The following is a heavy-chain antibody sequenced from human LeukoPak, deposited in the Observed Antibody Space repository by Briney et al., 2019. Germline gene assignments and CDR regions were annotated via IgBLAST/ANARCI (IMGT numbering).Heavy chain of an antibody. CDR1: GYSFTSYW. D-gene: IGHD3-22*01. J-gene: IGHJ4*02. V-gene: IGHV5-51*01. CDR2: IYPGDSET. Sequence: GESLKISCKGSGYSFTSYWIGWVRQMPGKGLEWMGIIYPGDSETRYSPSFQGQVTISADKSISTAYLQWSSLKASDTAMYYCARRSPNGSGHYYFDHWGQGTLVTVCS. CDR3: ARRSPNGSGHYYFDH.